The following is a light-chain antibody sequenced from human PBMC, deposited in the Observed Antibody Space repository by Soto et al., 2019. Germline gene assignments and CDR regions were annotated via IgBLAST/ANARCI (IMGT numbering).Light chain of an antibody. CDR2: GAS. CDR3: QQYGSSPPYT. V-gene: IGKV3-20*01. CDR1: QSVSSSY. J-gene: IGKJ2*01. Sequence: EIVLTQSPGILSLSPGERATLSCRASQSVSSSYLAWYQQTPGQAPRLLIYGASNRATGIPDRFSASGSGTDFTLTISRLEPEDFAVYYCQQYGSSPPYTFGQGTKLEIK.